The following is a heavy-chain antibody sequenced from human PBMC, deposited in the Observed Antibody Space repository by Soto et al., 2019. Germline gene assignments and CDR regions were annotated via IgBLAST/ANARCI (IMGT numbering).Heavy chain of an antibody. CDR1: GGSFSGYY. J-gene: IGHJ6*02. CDR2: INHSGST. V-gene: IGHV4-34*01. CDR3: ARGGNSYYGMDV. Sequence: ETLCRTCAVYGGSFSGYYWSWIRQPPGKGLEWIGEINHSGSTNYNPSLKSRVTISVDTSKNQFSLKLSSVTAADTAVYYCARGGNSYYGMDVWGQGTTVTVS.